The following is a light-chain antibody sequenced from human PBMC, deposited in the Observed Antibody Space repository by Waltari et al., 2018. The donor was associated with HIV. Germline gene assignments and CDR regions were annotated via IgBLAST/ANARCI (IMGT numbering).Light chain of an antibody. J-gene: IGLJ2*01. CDR2: GNS. V-gene: IGLV1-40*01. Sequence: QSVLTQPPSVSGAPGQRVPISCTGRSSNIGAGSAVPWYQQLPGTAPKLLIYGNSNRPSGVPDRFSGSKSGTSASLAITGLQAEDEADYYCQSYDSSLSGVVFGGGTKLTVL. CDR1: SSNIGAGSA. CDR3: QSYDSSLSGVV.